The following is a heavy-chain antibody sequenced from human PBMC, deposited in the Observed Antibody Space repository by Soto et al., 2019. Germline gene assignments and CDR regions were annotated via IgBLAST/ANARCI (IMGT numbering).Heavy chain of an antibody. CDR3: ARVGYSSSVDAFDI. D-gene: IGHD6-13*01. V-gene: IGHV4-4*02. CDR1: GGSISSSNW. CDR2: IYHSGST. J-gene: IGHJ3*02. Sequence: PSETLSLTCAVSGGSISSSNWWSWVRQPPGKGLEWIGEIYHSGSTNYNPSLKSRVTISVDKSKNQFSLKLSSVTAADTAVYYCARVGYSSSVDAFDIWGQGTMVTVSS.